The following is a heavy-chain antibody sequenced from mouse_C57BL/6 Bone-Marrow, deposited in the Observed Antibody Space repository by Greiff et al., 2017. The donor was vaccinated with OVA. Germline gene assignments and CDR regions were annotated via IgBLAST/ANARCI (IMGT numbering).Heavy chain of an antibody. D-gene: IGHD1-1*01. J-gene: IGHJ2*01. V-gene: IGHV1-50*01. CDR1: GYTFTSYW. Sequence: QVQLQQPGAELVKPGASVKLSCKASGYTFTSYWMQWVKQRPGQGLEWIGEIDPSDSYTNYNQKLKGKATLTVDTSSSTAYMQLSRLTSEDSAVYYCARVLLRYYVDDWGQGTTRTVSS. CDR3: ARVLLRYYVDD. CDR2: IDPSDSYT.